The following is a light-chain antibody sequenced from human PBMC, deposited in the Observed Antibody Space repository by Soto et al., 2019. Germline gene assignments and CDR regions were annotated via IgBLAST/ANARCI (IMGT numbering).Light chain of an antibody. CDR3: SSYTTSRTRV. J-gene: IGLJ1*01. CDR2: EVT. CDR1: SSDVGIYNY. V-gene: IGLV2-14*01. Sequence: QSVLTQPASVSGSPGQSIAISCTGSSSDVGIYNYVSWYQQHPGKVPKLIIYEVTNRPSGVSNRFSGSKSGNTASLTISGLQAEDEADYYCSSYTTSRTRVFGTGTK.